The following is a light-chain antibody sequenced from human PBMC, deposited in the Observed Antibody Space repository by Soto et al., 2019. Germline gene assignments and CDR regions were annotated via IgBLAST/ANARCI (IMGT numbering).Light chain of an antibody. Sequence: EIVVTQSPGTLSLSPGERATLSCRASQSVSRLAWYQQKPGQAPRLLLSGASSRATGIPDRFSGSGSGTDFTLPISRLEPEDFALYYCQQCDISPYTVGQGNNLEIK. J-gene: IGKJ2*01. CDR2: GAS. CDR1: QSVSR. CDR3: QQCDISPYT. V-gene: IGKV3-20*01.